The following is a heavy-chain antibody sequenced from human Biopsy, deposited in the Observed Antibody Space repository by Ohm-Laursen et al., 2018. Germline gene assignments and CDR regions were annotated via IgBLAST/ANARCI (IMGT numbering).Heavy chain of an antibody. D-gene: IGHD3-3*01. CDR2: INGSGGST. Sequence: SLRLSCAASGSTFSSHAMSWVRQAPGKGLECVSVINGSGGSTYYADPVKGRFTISRDNSKNTLYLQMNSLRAEDTALYYCARGGQGGFLEWLFIGWGQGTLVTVSS. V-gene: IGHV3-23*01. CDR3: ARGGQGGFLEWLFIG. J-gene: IGHJ4*02. CDR1: GSTFSSHA.